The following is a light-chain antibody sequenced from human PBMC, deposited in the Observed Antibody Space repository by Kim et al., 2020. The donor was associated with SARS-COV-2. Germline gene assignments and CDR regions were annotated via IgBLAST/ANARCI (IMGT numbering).Light chain of an antibody. CDR2: QDS. CDR3: QAWDSSTAVV. J-gene: IGLJ2*01. CDR1: KLGDKY. Sequence: VSPRPTASITCSGAKLGDKYACWYQQKPGQSPVLVIYQDSKRPSGIPERFSGSNSGNTATLTISGTQAMDEADYYCQAWDSSTAVVFGGGTQLTVL. V-gene: IGLV3-1*01.